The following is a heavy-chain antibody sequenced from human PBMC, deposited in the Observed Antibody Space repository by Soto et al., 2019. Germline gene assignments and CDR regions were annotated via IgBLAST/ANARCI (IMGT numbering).Heavy chain of an antibody. Sequence: SETLSLTCSVSGGSVTGGTYYWTWIRQPPGKGLGWIGDVYFTGSTKYNPSLKSRITISLDTSKNQFSLRLSSVTTADTAVYYCARENFGTASFDSWGQGILVTVSS. CDR3: ARENFGTASFDS. J-gene: IGHJ4*02. CDR1: GGSVTGGTYY. V-gene: IGHV4-61*01. CDR2: VYFTGST. D-gene: IGHD1-7*01.